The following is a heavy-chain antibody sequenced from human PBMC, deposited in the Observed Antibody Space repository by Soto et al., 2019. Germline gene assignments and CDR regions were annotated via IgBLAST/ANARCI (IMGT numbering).Heavy chain of an antibody. V-gene: IGHV3-11*01. CDR2: ISTSGTGI. Sequence: GSLRLSCAASGFTFTDFYMAWIRQAPGEGLEWTSYISTSGTGIFYADSVKGRFTFSRDNAKNSLYLQMDSLRGEDTAVYFRARVDDPYPPYGTFDVWGQGTWVTVS. CDR3: ARVDDPYPPYGTFDV. J-gene: IGHJ3*01. D-gene: IGHD3-10*01. CDR1: GFTFTDFY.